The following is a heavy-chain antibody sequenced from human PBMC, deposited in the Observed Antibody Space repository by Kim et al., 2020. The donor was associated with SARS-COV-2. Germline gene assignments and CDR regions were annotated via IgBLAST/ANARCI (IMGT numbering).Heavy chain of an antibody. CDR2: ISYDGSNK. CDR3: ASHGVDYYYGMDV. V-gene: IGHV3-30*04. J-gene: IGHJ6*02. CDR1: GFTFSSYA. Sequence: GGSLRLSCAASGFTFSSYAMHWVRQAPGKGLEWVAVISYDGSNKYYADSVKGRFTISRDNSKNTLYLQMNSLRAEDTAVYYCASHGVDYYYGMDVWGQGT.